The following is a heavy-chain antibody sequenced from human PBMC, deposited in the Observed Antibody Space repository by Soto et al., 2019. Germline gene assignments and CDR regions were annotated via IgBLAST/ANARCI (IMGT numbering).Heavy chain of an antibody. CDR3: ARGTPRITIFGVVIGEALYGMDV. V-gene: IGHV1-18*04. CDR1: GYTFTSYG. CDR2: ISAYNGNT. Sequence: ASVKVSCKASGYTFTSYGISWVRQAPGQGLEWMGLISAYNGNTNYAQKLQGRVTMTTDTSTSTAYMELRSLRSDDTAVYYCARGTPRITIFGVVIGEALYGMDVWGQGTTVTVSS. D-gene: IGHD3-3*01. J-gene: IGHJ6*02.